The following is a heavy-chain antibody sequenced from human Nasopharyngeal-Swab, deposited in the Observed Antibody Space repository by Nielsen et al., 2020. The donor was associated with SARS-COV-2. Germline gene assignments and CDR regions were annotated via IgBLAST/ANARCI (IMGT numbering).Heavy chain of an antibody. CDR2: ISGSGGST. Sequence: GESLKISCAASGLTIANYAMSWVRQAPGKGLEWVSCISGSGGSTYYADSVKGQFTISKDNSRNTVYLQMNSLRAEDTAVYYCAKLGLFAGYDYSVAYWGQGTLVTVSS. D-gene: IGHD5/OR15-5a*01. CDR3: AKLGLFAGYDYSVAY. CDR1: GLTIANYA. J-gene: IGHJ4*02. V-gene: IGHV3-23*01.